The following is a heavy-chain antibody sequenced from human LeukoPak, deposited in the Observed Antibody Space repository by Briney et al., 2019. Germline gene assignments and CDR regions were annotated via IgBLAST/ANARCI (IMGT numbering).Heavy chain of an antibody. V-gene: IGHV4-59*01. CDR2: IYYSGST. CDR1: GGSISSYY. J-gene: IGHJ4*02. Sequence: SETPSLTCTVSGGSISSYYWSWIRQPPGKGLEWIGYIYYSGSTNYNPSLKSRVTISVDTSKNQFSLKLSSVTAADTAVYYCAREGHGFDYWGQGTLVTVSS. CDR3: AREGHGFDY.